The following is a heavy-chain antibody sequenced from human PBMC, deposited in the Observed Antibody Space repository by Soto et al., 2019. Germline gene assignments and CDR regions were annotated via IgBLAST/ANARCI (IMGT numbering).Heavy chain of an antibody. CDR2: IYHSGST. CDR3: ASHTAMVYFDY. Sequence: TSETLSLTCTVSGGTISSGGYYWSWIRQHPGKGLEWIGYIYHSGSTYYNPSLKSRVTISVDTSKNQFSLKLNSVTAADTAVYYCASHTAMVYFDYWGQGTLVTVSS. V-gene: IGHV4-31*03. J-gene: IGHJ4*02. D-gene: IGHD5-18*01. CDR1: GGTISSGGYY.